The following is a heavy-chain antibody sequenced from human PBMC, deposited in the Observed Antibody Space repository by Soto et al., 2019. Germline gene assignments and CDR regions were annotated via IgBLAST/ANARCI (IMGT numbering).Heavy chain of an antibody. CDR3: ARDRIAALYFYYYGMDV. V-gene: IGHV3-30*04. CDR1: GFSFSIYA. J-gene: IGHJ6*02. D-gene: IGHD1-26*01. Sequence: ESGGGVVQPGRSLRLSCAASGFSFSIYALHWVRQAPGKGLEWVAVISYDGKNKYYADSVKGRFTLSRDNSKNTLCLQMNSLRAEDTAVYYCARDRIAALYFYYYGMDVWGQGTTVTVSS. CDR2: ISYDGKNK.